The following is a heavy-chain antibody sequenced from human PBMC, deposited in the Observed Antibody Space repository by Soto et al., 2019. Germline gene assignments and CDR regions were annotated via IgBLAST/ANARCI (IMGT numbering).Heavy chain of an antibody. CDR2: IYHTGST. V-gene: IGHV4-31*03. Sequence: TLSLTCSVSGGSISTVGHYWTWIRQPPGKGLEWIGSIYHTGSTYYSKSLRSRLTMSVDTSKSQFSLRLSSVTAADTAVYYCARATGTLRSRNCDYWGQGSLVTGLL. CDR3: ARATGTLRSRNCDY. D-gene: IGHD1-1*01. J-gene: IGHJ4*02. CDR1: GGSISTVGHY.